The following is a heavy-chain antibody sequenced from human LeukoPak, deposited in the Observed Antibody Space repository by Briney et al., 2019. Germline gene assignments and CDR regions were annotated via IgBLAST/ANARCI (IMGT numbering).Heavy chain of an antibody. CDR2: INSDGSST. D-gene: IGHD3-22*01. Sequence: GGSVRLPCAACGLTFNSYWMHWVRHAPGKGRVWVSRINSDGSSTSYADSVKGRFTISRDNAKNTLYLQMNRLRAEDTAVYYCATPTDYYDSSGYYSLAFDIWGGGTMVSVSS. V-gene: IGHV3-74*01. J-gene: IGHJ3*02. CDR3: ATPTDYYDSSGYYSLAFDI. CDR1: GLTFNSYW.